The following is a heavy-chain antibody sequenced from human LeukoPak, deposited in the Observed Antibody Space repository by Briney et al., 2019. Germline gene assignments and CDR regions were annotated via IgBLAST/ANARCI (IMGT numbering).Heavy chain of an antibody. CDR1: GFTFSSYS. Sequence: PGGSLRLSCAASGFTFSSYSMNWVRQAPGKGLEWVAVIWYDGSNKYYADSVKGRFTISRDNSKNTLYLQMNSLRAEDTAVYYCARDKDSWYFDYWGQGTLVTVSS. V-gene: IGHV3-33*08. CDR2: IWYDGSNK. CDR3: ARDKDSWYFDY. J-gene: IGHJ4*02. D-gene: IGHD6-13*01.